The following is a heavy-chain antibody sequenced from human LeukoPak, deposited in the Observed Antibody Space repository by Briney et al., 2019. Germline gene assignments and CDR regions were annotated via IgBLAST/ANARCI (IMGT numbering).Heavy chain of an antibody. CDR3: ARDVEGSSWSLDY. CDR1: GYTFTRYY. CDR2: INPNSGGT. D-gene: IGHD6-13*01. J-gene: IGHJ4*02. V-gene: IGHV1-2*02. Sequence: ASVKVSCKASGYTFTRYYMHWVRQAPGQGLDWMGWINPNSGGTNYAQKFQGRVTMTRDTSISTAYMELSRLRSDDTAVYYWARDVEGSSWSLDYWGQGTLVTVSS.